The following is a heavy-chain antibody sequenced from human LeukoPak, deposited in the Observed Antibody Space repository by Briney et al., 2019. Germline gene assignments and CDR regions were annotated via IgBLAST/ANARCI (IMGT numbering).Heavy chain of an antibody. Sequence: GGSLRLSCTVSGFTVSSNSMSWVRQAPGKGLEWVPNIKQDGSEKYYVDSVKGRFTIPRDNAKNSLYLPMNSLRAEDTAVYYCARVSSKATVRGLITKKNYFYYYMDVWGKGTTVTISS. V-gene: IGHV3-7*01. CDR1: GFTVSSNS. CDR3: ARVSSKATVRGLITKKNYFYYYMDV. J-gene: IGHJ6*03. D-gene: IGHD3-10*01. CDR2: IKQDGSEK.